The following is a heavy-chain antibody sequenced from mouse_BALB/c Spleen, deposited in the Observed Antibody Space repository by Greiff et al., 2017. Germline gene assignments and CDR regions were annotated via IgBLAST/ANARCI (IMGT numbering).Heavy chain of an antibody. CDR1: GYTFTDYY. Sequence: QVQLKESGPELVKPGASVKISCKASGYTFTDYYINWVKQKPGQGLEWIGWIYPGSGNTKYNEKFKGKATLTVDTSSSTAYMQLSSLTSEDTAVYFCARTYYGAMDYWGQGTSVTVSS. CDR2: IYPGSGNT. D-gene: IGHD2-10*01. J-gene: IGHJ4*01. CDR3: ARTYYGAMDY. V-gene: IGHV1-84*02.